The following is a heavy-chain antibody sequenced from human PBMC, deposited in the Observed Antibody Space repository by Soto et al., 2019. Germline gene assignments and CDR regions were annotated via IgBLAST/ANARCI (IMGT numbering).Heavy chain of an antibody. CDR2: IYYSGST. CDR1: GGSISSGGYY. CDR3: ARVGAINWFDP. J-gene: IGHJ5*02. Sequence: QVQLQESGPGLVKPSQTLSLTCTVSGGSISSGGYYWSWIRQHPGKGLEWIGYIYYSGSTYYNPSLKSRVTXSXHTSKNQSSLKLSSVTAADTAVYYCARVGAINWFDPWGQGTLVTVSS. D-gene: IGHD3-16*01. V-gene: IGHV4-31*03.